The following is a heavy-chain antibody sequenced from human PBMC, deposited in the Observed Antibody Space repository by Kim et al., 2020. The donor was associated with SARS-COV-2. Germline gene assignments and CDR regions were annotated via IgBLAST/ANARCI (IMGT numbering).Heavy chain of an antibody. D-gene: IGHD6-13*01. V-gene: IGHV3-11*06. CDR3: ARDLSSSWYNYYYYGMDV. J-gene: IGHJ6*02. Sequence: GRFTISRDNAKNSLYLQMNSLRAEDTAVYYCARDLSSSWYNYYYYGMDVWGQGTTVTVSS.